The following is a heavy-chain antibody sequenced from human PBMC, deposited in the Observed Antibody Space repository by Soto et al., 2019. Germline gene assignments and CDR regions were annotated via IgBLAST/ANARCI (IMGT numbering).Heavy chain of an antibody. Sequence: PSETLSLTCAVYGGSFSGYYWSWIRQPPGKGLEWIGEINHSGSTNYNPSLKSRVTISVDTSKNQFSLKLSSVTAADTAMYYCASYCSGGSCYHDYWGQGTLVTVSS. J-gene: IGHJ4*02. V-gene: IGHV4-34*01. CDR3: ASYCSGGSCYHDY. CDR2: INHSGST. D-gene: IGHD2-15*01. CDR1: GGSFSGYY.